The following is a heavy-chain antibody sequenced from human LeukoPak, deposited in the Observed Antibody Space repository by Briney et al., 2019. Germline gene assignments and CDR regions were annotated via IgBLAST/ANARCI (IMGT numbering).Heavy chain of an antibody. CDR3: ARHLERWLRTALDY. V-gene: IGHV4-59*08. J-gene: IGHJ4*02. CDR1: GGSISSHF. Sequence: KPSETLSLTCTVSGGSISSHFWSWIRQPPGKGLEWIGNIYNSGTTNYNPSLKSRVTISVDTSKNQFSLKLSSVTAADTAVYYCARHLERWLRTALDYWGQGTLVTVSS. D-gene: IGHD5-24*01. CDR2: IYNSGTT.